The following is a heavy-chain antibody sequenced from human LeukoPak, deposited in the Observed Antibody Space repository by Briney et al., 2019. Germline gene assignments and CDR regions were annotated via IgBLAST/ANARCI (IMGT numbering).Heavy chain of an antibody. D-gene: IGHD5-18*01. J-gene: IGHJ3*02. CDR3: ARDGTFGGAMGVYAFDI. CDR2: IYYSGST. V-gene: IGHV4-30-4*01. Sequence: SQTLSLTCTVSGGSISSGDYYWSWIRQPPGKGLEWIGYIYYSGSTYYNPSLKSRVTISVDTSKNQFSLKLSSVTAADTAVYYCARDGTFGGAMGVYAFDIWGQGTMVTVSS. CDR1: GGSISSGDYY.